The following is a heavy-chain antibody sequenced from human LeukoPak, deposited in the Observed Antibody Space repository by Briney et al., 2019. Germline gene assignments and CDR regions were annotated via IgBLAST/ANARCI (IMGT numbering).Heavy chain of an antibody. V-gene: IGHV3-23*01. CDR3: AKDWTTVVTPKGYYFDS. D-gene: IGHD4-23*01. CDR1: GFTFHTYA. J-gene: IGHJ4*02. Sequence: GGSLRLSCEASGFTFHTYAMSWVRQALGKGLEWVSAVSTTGASTYYADSVKGRFTISRDNSKNTLSLQMDSLRVEDTALYYCAKDWTTVVTPKGYYFDSWGEGTLVTVSS. CDR2: VSTTGAST.